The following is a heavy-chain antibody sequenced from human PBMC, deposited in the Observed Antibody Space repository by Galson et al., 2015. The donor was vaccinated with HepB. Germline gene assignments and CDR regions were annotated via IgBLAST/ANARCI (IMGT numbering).Heavy chain of an antibody. CDR1: GFTFSDYY. CDR3: VRHLAAVGTGWFDP. V-gene: IGHV3-11*06. Sequence: SLRLSCAASGFTFSDYYMSWIRQAPGKGLEWVSYISISSSYTKFADSVKGRFTISRDNARSSLSLQMNSLRAEDTAVYYCVRHLAAVGTGWFDPWGQGTLVTVSS. J-gene: IGHJ5*02. CDR2: ISISSSYT. D-gene: IGHD6-13*01.